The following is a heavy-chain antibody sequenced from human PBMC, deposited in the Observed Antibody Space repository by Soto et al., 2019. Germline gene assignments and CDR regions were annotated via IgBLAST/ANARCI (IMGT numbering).Heavy chain of an antibody. CDR1: GGSISSSSYY. D-gene: IGHD3-9*01. J-gene: IGHJ6*02. CDR3: ARHRAEYYDIFAGNYNVPYGMDV. Sequence: SETLSLTCTVSGGSISSSSYYWGWIRQPPGKGLEWIGSIYYSGSTYYNPSLKSRVTISVDTSKNQFSLKLSSVTAADTAVYYCARHRAEYYDIFAGNYNVPYGMDVWGQGTTVTVSS. CDR2: IYYSGST. V-gene: IGHV4-39*01.